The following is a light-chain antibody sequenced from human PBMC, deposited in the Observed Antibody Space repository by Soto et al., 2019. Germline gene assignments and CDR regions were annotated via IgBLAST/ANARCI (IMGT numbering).Light chain of an antibody. CDR2: SAS. Sequence: EIVLTQSPGTLSLSPGERATLSCRASQSVSSSYLAWFQQKPGQAPRLLIYSASSRATGNPDRFSGSGSGTDFTLTSSRLAPEDFAVDYCQQYGSSPRPFGGGTKVEIK. CDR3: QQYGSSPRP. J-gene: IGKJ4*01. V-gene: IGKV3-20*01. CDR1: QSVSSSY.